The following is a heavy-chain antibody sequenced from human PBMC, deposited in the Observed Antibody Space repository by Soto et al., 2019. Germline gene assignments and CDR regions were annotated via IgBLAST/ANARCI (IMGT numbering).Heavy chain of an antibody. CDR3: ARNYYDFWSGRVNYYYGMDV. D-gene: IGHD3-3*01. CDR1: GLTFIDYW. V-gene: IGHV3-7*01. CDR2: IKQDGSEK. Sequence: GGSLRLSCVSSGLTFIDYWMTWVRQAPGKGLEWVANIKQDGSEKNYVDSVKGRFTISRDNAKNSLYLQMNSLRAEDTAVYFCARNYYDFWSGRVNYYYGMDVWGQGTTVTVS. J-gene: IGHJ6*02.